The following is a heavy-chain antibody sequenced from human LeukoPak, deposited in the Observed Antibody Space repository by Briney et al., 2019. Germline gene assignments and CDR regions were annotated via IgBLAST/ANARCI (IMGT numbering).Heavy chain of an antibody. V-gene: IGHV2-5*01. Sequence: SGPTLVNPTQTHTLTCTFSGFSLSSSGVGVGWIRQPPGKALEWHAHLYWSGDRHYNPSLKSRLTITKYTSKNQVVVTMTNMDPVDTGTYYCARVFSYSGYDPCFDYWGQGALVTVSS. J-gene: IGHJ4*02. CDR1: GFSLSSSGVG. D-gene: IGHD5-12*01. CDR2: LYWSGDR. CDR3: ARVFSYSGYDPCFDY.